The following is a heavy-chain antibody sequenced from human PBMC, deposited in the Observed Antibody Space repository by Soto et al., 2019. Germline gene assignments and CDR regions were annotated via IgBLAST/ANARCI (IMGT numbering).Heavy chain of an antibody. V-gene: IGHV1-8*01. D-gene: IGHD2-2*01. CDR1: GYTFTSYD. CDR3: ARGRYCSSTSCPTATEYYFDY. J-gene: IGHJ4*02. CDR2: MNPNSGNT. Sequence: QVPLVQSGAEVKKPGASVKVSCKASGYTFTSYDINWVRQATGQGLEWMGWMNPNSGNTGYAQKFQGRVTMTRNTSISTAYMELSSLRSEDTAVYYCARGRYCSSTSCPTATEYYFDYWGQGTLVTVSS.